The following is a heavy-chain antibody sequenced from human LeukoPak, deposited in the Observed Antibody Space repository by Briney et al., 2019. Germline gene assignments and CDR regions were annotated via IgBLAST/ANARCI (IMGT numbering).Heavy chain of an antibody. Sequence: SETLSLTCTVSGGSISLYYWSWLRQPPGQGLEWIGYFYHTRSPKYYAYNRRGVDIIVGRSTNQFALNLTSVLAADTAVYSCARGRGSLTYWGQGTLATVSS. J-gene: IGHJ4*02. V-gene: IGHV4-59*01. CDR3: ARGRGSLTY. D-gene: IGHD3-10*01. CDR2: FYHTRSP. CDR1: GGSISLYY.